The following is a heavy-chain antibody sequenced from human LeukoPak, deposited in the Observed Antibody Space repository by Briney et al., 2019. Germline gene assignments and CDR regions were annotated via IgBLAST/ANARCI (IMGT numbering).Heavy chain of an antibody. CDR3: AKDGGQAVAGTFDY. Sequence: GRSLRLSCAASGSTFSNYAMQWVRQAPGKGLEWVAVVSSDGGSKFYTDSVKGRFTISRDNSKNTVSLQKNSLRIEDTAVYYCAKDGGQAVAGTFDYWGQGTPVTVSS. V-gene: IGHV3-30-3*01. J-gene: IGHJ4*02. D-gene: IGHD6-19*01. CDR1: GSTFSNYA. CDR2: VSSDGGSK.